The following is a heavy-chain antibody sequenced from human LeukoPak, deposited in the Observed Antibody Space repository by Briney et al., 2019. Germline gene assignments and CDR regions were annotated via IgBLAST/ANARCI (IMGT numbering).Heavy chain of an antibody. V-gene: IGHV1-2*02. CDR3: ARVGGDDFWSGYYGN. CDR1: GYTFTSYY. Sequence: GASVKVSCKASGYTFTSYYMHWVRQAPGQGLEWMGWINPNSGGTNYAQKFQGRVIMTRDTSISTAYMELSRLRSDDTAVYYCARVGGDDFWSGYYGNWGQGTLVTVSS. CDR2: INPNSGGT. J-gene: IGHJ4*02. D-gene: IGHD3-3*01.